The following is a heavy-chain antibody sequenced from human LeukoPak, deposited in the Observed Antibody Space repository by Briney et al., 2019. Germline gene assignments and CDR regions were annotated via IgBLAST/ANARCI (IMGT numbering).Heavy chain of an antibody. CDR1: GGSISSSSYY. Sequence: SETLSLTCTVSGGSISSSSYYWGWIRQPPGKGREWIGSIYYSGSTYYNPSLKSRVTISVDTSKNQFSLKLSSVTAADTAVYYCVGGWVTATSYYFDYWGQGTLVTVSS. V-gene: IGHV4-39*01. CDR3: VGGWVTATSYYFDY. CDR2: IYYSGST. J-gene: IGHJ4*02. D-gene: IGHD2-21*02.